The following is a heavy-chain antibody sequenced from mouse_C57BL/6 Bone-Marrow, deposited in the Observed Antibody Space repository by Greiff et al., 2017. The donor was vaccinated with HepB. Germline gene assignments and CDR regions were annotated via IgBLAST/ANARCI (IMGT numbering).Heavy chain of an antibody. J-gene: IGHJ4*01. CDR3: AGHNPSSSGYAMDY. CDR2: IWSDGST. Sequence: QVQLKESGPGLVAPSQSLSITCTVSGFSLTSYGVHWVRQPPGKGLEWLVVIWSDGSTTYNSAHKSRLSISKDNSKSQVFLKMNSLQTDDTAMYYDAGHNPSSSGYAMDYWGQGTSVTVSA. CDR1: GFSLTSYG. D-gene: IGHD3-2*02. V-gene: IGHV2-6-1*01.